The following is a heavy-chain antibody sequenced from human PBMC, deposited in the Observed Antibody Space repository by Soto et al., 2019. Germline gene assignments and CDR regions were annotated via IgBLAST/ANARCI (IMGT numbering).Heavy chain of an antibody. Sequence: PSETLSLTCPVSGGTISSSSYYWGWIRQPPGKGLEWIGSIYYSGSTYYNPSLKSRVTISVDTSKNQFSLKLSSVTAADTAVYYCARHPGDYGAFDIWGQGTVVTVSS. CDR2: IYYSGST. CDR3: ARHPGDYGAFDI. D-gene: IGHD4-17*01. CDR1: GGTISSSSYY. J-gene: IGHJ3*02. V-gene: IGHV4-39*01.